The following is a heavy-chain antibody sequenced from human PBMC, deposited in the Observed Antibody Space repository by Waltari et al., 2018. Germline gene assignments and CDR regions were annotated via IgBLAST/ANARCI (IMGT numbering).Heavy chain of an antibody. Sequence: QVQLVQSGAEVKKPGASVKVSCKASGYTFTGYYMHWVRQAPGQGLEWMGRSNPNRGGTNYAQKFQGRVTMTRDTSISTAYMELSRLRSDDTAVYYCARDLGLAARPDDYWGQGTLVTVSS. CDR2: SNPNRGGT. V-gene: IGHV1-2*06. D-gene: IGHD6-6*01. J-gene: IGHJ4*02. CDR1: GYTFTGYY. CDR3: ARDLGLAARPDDY.